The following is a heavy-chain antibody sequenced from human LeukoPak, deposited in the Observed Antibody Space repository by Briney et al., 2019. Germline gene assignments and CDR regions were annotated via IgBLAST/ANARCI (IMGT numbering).Heavy chain of an antibody. CDR3: AKWGDYDVLTGYYVTDY. CDR2: VTGSGGNT. V-gene: IGHV3-23*01. CDR1: GFTFSNYA. D-gene: IGHD3-9*01. J-gene: IGHJ4*02. Sequence: GGSVRLSCASSGFTFSNYAMSWVRQAPGKGLEWVSAVTGSGGNTYYADSVKGRFTIYRDNSKNTVFLQMNSLRAEETDVYYCAKWGDYDVLTGYYVTDYWGQGTLVTVSS.